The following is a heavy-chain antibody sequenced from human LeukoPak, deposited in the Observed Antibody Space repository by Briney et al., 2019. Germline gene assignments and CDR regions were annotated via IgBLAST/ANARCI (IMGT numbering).Heavy chain of an antibody. CDR3: ARDRDDIVVVPAAIYWSGGAFDI. J-gene: IGHJ3*02. CDR2: ISYDGSNK. V-gene: IGHV3-30-3*01. CDR1: GFTFSSYA. Sequence: GRSLRLSCAASGFTFSSYAMHWVRQAPGKGLEWVAVISYDGSNKYYADSVKGRFTISRDSSKNTLYLQMNSLRAEDTAVYYCARDRDDIVVVPAAIYWSGGAFDIWGQGTMVTVSS. D-gene: IGHD2-2*02.